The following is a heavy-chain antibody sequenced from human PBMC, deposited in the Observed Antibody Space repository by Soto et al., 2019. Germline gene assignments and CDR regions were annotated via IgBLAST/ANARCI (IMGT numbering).Heavy chain of an antibody. J-gene: IGHJ4*02. Sequence: EVQLVESGGGLVQPGGSLRLSCAASGFTFGSNWMSWVRQAPGKGLEWVANIKRDGSEKYYVDSVKGRFTISRDNAKNTLYLQMNSLRAYDTAVYYCASLEWESSGYADYWGQGTLVTVSS. CDR1: GFTFGSNW. CDR3: ASLEWESSGYADY. CDR2: IKRDGSEK. V-gene: IGHV3-7*03. D-gene: IGHD3-3*01.